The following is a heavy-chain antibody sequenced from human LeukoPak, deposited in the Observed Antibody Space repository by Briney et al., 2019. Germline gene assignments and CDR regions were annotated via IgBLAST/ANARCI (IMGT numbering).Heavy chain of an antibody. D-gene: IGHD6-13*01. CDR3: AKDGWQQLIMGRFDY. CDR1: GFTFSSYA. Sequence: GGSLRLSRAASGFTFSSYAMSWVRQAPGKGLEWVSAISGSGGSTYYADSVKGRFTISRDNSKNTLYLQMNSLRAEDTAVYYCAKDGWQQLIMGRFDYWGQGTLVTVSS. CDR2: ISGSGGST. V-gene: IGHV3-23*01. J-gene: IGHJ4*02.